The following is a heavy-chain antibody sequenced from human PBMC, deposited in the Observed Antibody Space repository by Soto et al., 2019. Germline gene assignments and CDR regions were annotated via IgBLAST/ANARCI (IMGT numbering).Heavy chain of an antibody. CDR3: ARDNYDFWSGYYDY. Sequence: SETLSLTCTVSGGSISSYYWSWIRQPPGKGLEWIGYIYYSGSTNYNPSLKSRVTISVDTSKNQFSLKLSSVTAADTAVYYCARDNYDFWSGYYDYWGQGTLVTVSS. V-gene: IGHV4-59*01. CDR1: GGSISSYY. J-gene: IGHJ4*02. D-gene: IGHD3-3*01. CDR2: IYYSGST.